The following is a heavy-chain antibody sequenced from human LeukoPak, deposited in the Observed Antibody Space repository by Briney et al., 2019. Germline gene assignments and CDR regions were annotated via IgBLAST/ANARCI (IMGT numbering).Heavy chain of an antibody. CDR2: ISRSRSYI. Sequence: PGGSLRLSCAASGFTFSSYSMNWVRQAPGKGLEWVSSISRSRSYIYYADSVKGRFTISRDNAKNSLYLQMNSLRAEDTAIYYCARVSYVRGVTVYYFDHWGQGTLVTVSS. D-gene: IGHD3-10*02. CDR3: ARVSYVRGVTVYYFDH. V-gene: IGHV3-21*01. CDR1: GFTFSSYS. J-gene: IGHJ4*02.